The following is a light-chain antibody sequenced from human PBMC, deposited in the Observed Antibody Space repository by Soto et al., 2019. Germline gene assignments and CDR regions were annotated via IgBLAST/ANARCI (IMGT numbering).Light chain of an antibody. CDR1: QPTTSW. CDR2: RTS. CDR3: QQYTPHSYS. V-gene: IGKV1-5*03. Sequence: DIQVTQSPSTLSASVGDRVTITCRTSQPTTSWLAWYQQKPGKAPKLLIYRTSLLESGVSSRFSGSGFGTEFTLTISNLQPDDFATYFCQQYTPHSYSFGQGTKLEIK. J-gene: IGKJ2*03.